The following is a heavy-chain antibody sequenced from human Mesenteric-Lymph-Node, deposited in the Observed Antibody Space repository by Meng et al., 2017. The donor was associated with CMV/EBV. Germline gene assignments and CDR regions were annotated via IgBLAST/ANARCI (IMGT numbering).Heavy chain of an antibody. J-gene: IGHJ4*02. CDR3: LRDNWGLHY. Sequence: ASVTVSCKASGYTFTYFFIHWVRQAPGQGLEGMGWIDCKSGATKYAQNFQGRVDMTRDTSISIANMEMSSLTADDTAIYYCLRDNWGLHYWGQGTLVTVSS. D-gene: IGHD7-27*01. CDR2: IDCKSGAT. V-gene: IGHV1-2*02. CDR1: GYTFTYFF.